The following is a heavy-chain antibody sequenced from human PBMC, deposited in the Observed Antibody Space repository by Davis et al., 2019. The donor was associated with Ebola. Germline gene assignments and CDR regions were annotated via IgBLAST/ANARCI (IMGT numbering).Heavy chain of an antibody. CDR2: MSGSAGNT. V-gene: IGHV3-23*01. D-gene: IGHD3-3*01. J-gene: IGHJ5*02. CDR3: ARIQHDFWGTYYSPKGWFDP. Sequence: GESLKISCAASGFTFSSYGMSWVRQAPGKGLEWVSAMSGSAGNTYYADSVKGRFTISRDNSKNTLYLQMNSLRAEDTAVYYCARIQHDFWGTYYSPKGWFDPWGQGTLVTVSS. CDR1: GFTFSSYG.